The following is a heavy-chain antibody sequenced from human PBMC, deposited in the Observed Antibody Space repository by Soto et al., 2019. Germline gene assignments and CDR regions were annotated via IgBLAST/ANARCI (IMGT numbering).Heavy chain of an antibody. CDR3: ARESAAPGDYYYYGMDV. CDR1: GGSLRDYGHF. V-gene: IGHV4-31*03. Sequence: KASETLSLTCTVSGGSLRDYGHFWTWIRQRPGSGLEWIGYTSYTGVTYYSPSLQSRISISVDTSKNQFSLTLNSVTAADTAVYYCARESAAPGDYYYYGMDVWGQGTTVTVSS. CDR2: TSYTGVT. J-gene: IGHJ6*02. D-gene: IGHD6-6*01.